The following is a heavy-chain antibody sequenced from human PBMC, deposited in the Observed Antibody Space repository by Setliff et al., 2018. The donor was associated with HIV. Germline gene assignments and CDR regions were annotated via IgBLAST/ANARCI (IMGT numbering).Heavy chain of an antibody. CDR1: GYRFNTYG. CDR2: ISPYNGDT. V-gene: IGHV1-18*01. J-gene: IGHJ3*02. Sequence: ASVKVSCKASGYRFNTYGISWVRQAPGQGLEGMGWISPYNGDTRFAQSLQGRVTLTTDTSTNTAYMEMRTLRSDDTAIYFCARDRYCSGAYCPSFPFDIWGQGTMVTVSS. CDR3: ARDRYCSGAYCPSFPFDI. D-gene: IGHD2-15*01.